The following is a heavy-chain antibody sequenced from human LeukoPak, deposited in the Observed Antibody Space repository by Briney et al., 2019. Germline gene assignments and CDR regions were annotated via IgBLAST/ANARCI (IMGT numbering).Heavy chain of an antibody. CDR3: ANHMIVVVITDY. CDR2: ISGSGGST. CDR1: GFTFSSFD. D-gene: IGHD3-22*01. V-gene: IGHV3-23*01. Sequence: GRSLRLSCAASGFTFSSFDMHWVRQAPGKGLEWVSAISGSGGSTYYADSVKGRFTISRDNSKNTLYLQMNSLRAEDTAVYYCANHMIVVVITDYWGQGTLVTVSS. J-gene: IGHJ4*02.